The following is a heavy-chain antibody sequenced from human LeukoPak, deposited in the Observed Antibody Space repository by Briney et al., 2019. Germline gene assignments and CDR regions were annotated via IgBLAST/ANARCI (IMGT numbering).Heavy chain of an antibody. D-gene: IGHD2-2*02. CDR1: GGSISSGGYS. CDR3: AARSPGYCSSTSCYRDYYYYGMDV. CDR2: IYHSGST. J-gene: IGHJ6*02. Sequence: PSETLSLTCAVSGGSISSGGYSWSWIRRPPGKGLEWIGYIYHSGSTYYNPSPKSRVTISVDRSKNQFSLKLSSVTAADTAVYYCAARSPGYCSSTSCYRDYYYYGMDVWGQGTTVTVSS. V-gene: IGHV4-30-2*01.